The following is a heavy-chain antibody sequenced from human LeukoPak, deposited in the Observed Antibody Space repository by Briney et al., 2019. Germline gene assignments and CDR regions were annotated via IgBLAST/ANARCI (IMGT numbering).Heavy chain of an antibody. CDR2: INPNSGGT. CDR1: GYTFTGYY. CDR3: ARVWSGYDTAYFDY. J-gene: IGHJ4*02. D-gene: IGHD5-12*01. V-gene: IGHV1-2*02. Sequence: ASVTVSCKASGYTFTGYYMHWVRQAPGQGLEWMGWINPNSGGTNYAQKFQGRVTMTRDTSISTAYMELSRLRSDDTAVYYCARVWSGYDTAYFDYWGQGTLVTVSS.